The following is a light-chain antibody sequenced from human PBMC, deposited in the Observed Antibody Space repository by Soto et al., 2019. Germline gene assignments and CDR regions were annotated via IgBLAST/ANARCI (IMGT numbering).Light chain of an antibody. V-gene: IGKV3-20*01. CDR3: QQYGSSPPIT. J-gene: IGKJ5*01. Sequence: SPGDRATLSCRARQSVSSSYLAWYQQKPGQAPRLLIYGASSRATGIPDRFSGSGSGTDFTLTISRLEPEDFAVYYCQQYGSSPPITFGQGTRLEIK. CDR2: GAS. CDR1: QSVSSSY.